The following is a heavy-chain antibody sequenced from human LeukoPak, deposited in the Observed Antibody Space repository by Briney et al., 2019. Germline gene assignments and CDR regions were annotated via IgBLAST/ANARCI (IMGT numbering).Heavy chain of an antibody. CDR3: ARSGDYIKEGFDY. CDR2: INHSGIT. D-gene: IGHD3-22*01. Sequence: PSETLSLTCAVSGYSIRSGHYWGWIRQSPGKGLEWIGSINHSGITEYNPSLKSRVALSVGTSKNQFSLQLRSVTAADRALYYCARSGDYIKEGFDYWGQGTQVTVS. CDR1: GYSIRSGHY. V-gene: IGHV4-38-2*01. J-gene: IGHJ4*02.